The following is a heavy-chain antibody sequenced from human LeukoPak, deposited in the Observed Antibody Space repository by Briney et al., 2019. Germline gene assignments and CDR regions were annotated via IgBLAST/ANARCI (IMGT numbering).Heavy chain of an antibody. J-gene: IGHJ4*02. CDR2: IYYSGGT. CDR3: ARARAVAGTRYFDY. V-gene: IGHV4-59*01. Sequence: SETLSLTCTVSGGSISSYYWSWIRQPPGKGLEWIGYIYYSGGTNYNPSLKSRVTISVDTSKNQFSLKLSSVTAADTAVYYCARARAVAGTRYFDYWGQGTLVTVSS. D-gene: IGHD6-19*01. CDR1: GGSISSYY.